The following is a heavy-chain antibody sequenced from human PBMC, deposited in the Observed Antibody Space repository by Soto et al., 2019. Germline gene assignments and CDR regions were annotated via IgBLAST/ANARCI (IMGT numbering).Heavy chain of an antibody. D-gene: IGHD1-7*01. CDR1: GGIFHGYG. CDR2: IRFDGSNE. CDR3: ARDGIGGTGFRGYLDY. Sequence: QEQLVESGGGVVQPGTSLRLSCAVPGGIFHGYGMHWVRQAPGKGLEWVAIIRFDGSNEEYADSVKGRFTISRDNSKNTLYLQMNNLGAEDTAVYYCARDGIGGTGFRGYLDYWGRGTVVTVSS. J-gene: IGHJ4*02. V-gene: IGHV3-33*01.